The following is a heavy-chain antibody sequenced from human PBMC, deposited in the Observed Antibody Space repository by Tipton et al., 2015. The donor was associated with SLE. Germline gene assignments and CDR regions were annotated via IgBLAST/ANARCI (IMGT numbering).Heavy chain of an antibody. CDR1: GDSISSSSSSSYY. CDR3: ARQVTGLYEASDI. Sequence: LRLSCTVSGDSISSSSSSSYYWGWIRQPPGNGLEWIGNIYYSGDTYYNPSLNSRVTISVDTSKNQFSLKLSSVTAADTAVYYCARQVTGLYEASDIWGQGTMVTVSS. CDR2: IYYSGDT. V-gene: IGHV4-39*01. D-gene: IGHD7-27*01. J-gene: IGHJ3*02.